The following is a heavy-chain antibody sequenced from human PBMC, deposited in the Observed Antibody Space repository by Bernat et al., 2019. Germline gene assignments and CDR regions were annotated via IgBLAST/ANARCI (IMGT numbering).Heavy chain of an antibody. CDR3: TRVATITSYFFDY. V-gene: IGHV3-72*01. CDR2: TRNRADSYTT. Sequence: VQLVESGGGLVQSGGSLRLSCAASGFTFSDHYMDWVRQAPGKGLEWVGRTRNRADSYTTEYAASVKGRFTISRDDSENSLYLQMNSLKTDDTAVYYCTRVATITSYFFDYWGQGTLVTVSS. CDR1: GFTFSDHY. D-gene: IGHD5-12*01. J-gene: IGHJ4*02.